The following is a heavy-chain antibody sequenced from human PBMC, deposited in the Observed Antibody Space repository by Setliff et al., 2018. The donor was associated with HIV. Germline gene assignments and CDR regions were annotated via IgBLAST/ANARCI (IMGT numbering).Heavy chain of an antibody. J-gene: IGHJ4*02. CDR2: INTNTGNP. CDR1: GYTFNNYA. CDR3: ARDLKRPNSNFWGGYPIPFDY. Sequence: ASVKVSCKASGYTFNNYAMNWVRQAPGQGLELMGWINTNTGNPTYAQGFTGRFVFSLDTSVSTAYLPISSLKAEDTAVYFCARDLKRPNSNFWGGYPIPFDYWGQGSPVTVSS. V-gene: IGHV7-4-1*02. D-gene: IGHD3-3*01.